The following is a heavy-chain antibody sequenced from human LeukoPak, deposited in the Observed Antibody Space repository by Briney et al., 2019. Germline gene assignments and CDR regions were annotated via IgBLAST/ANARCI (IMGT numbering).Heavy chain of an antibody. CDR1: GFTFSNYW. CDR3: IRDFRSADL. J-gene: IGHJ5*02. Sequence: GGSLRLSCVASGFTFSNYWMHWVRQPPGRGLVWVSRIYVDGRTTNYADSVKGRFTISRDNAKNTVYLEMNSLSVEDTATYYCIRDFRSADLWGQGALVTVTS. CDR2: IYVDGRTT. V-gene: IGHV3-74*01.